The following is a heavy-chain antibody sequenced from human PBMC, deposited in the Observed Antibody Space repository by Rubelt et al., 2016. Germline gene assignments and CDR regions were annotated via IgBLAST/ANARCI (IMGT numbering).Heavy chain of an antibody. CDR3: AREIAVARRGRGVGDWFDP. J-gene: IGHJ5*02. CDR1: GGSFSGYY. V-gene: IGHV4-34*01. CDR2: INHSGST. Sequence: QVQLQQWGAGLLKPSETLSLTCAVYGGSFSGYYWSWIRQPPGKGLEWIGEINHSGSTNYNPSLKSRVAISVDTSKNQFSLKLRSVTAADTAVYYCAREIAVARRGRGVGDWFDPWGQGTLVTVSS. D-gene: IGHD6-19*01.